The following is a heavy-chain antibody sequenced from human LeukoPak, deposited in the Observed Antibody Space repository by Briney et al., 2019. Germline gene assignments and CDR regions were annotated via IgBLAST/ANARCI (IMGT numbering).Heavy chain of an antibody. CDR2: ISGSGGST. J-gene: IGHJ5*02. D-gene: IGHD3-3*01. CDR3: AKVGRMYYDFWSGRFDP. V-gene: IGHV3-23*01. Sequence: PGGSLRLSCAASGFTFSSYAMSWVRQAPGKGLEWVSAISGSGGSTYYADSVKGRFTISRDNSKNTLYLQMNSLRAEDTAVYYCAKVGRMYYDFWSGRFDPWGQGTLVTVSS. CDR1: GFTFSSYA.